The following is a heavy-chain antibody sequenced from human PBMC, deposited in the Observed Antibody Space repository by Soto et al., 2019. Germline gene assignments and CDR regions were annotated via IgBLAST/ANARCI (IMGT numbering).Heavy chain of an antibody. Sequence: GESLKISCKGFGYSFTSYWIGWVRQMPGKGLEWMGIIYPGDSDTRYSPSFQGQVTISADKSISTAYLQWSSLKASDTAMYYCARDESRHGLVWWFDPSGQGTLVTVSS. CDR1: GYSFTSYW. J-gene: IGHJ5*02. D-gene: IGHD3-9*01. CDR3: ARDESRHGLVWWFDP. CDR2: IYPGDSDT. V-gene: IGHV5-51*01.